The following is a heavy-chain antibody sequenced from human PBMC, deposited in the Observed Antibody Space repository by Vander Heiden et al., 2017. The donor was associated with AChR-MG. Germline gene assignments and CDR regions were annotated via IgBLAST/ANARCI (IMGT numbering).Heavy chain of an antibody. J-gene: IGHJ4*02. CDR2: IIPIFGTA. CDR1: GGTFSSYA. D-gene: IGHD3-22*01. CDR3: ARAAFYYDSSGYYYGLFDY. Sequence: QVQLVQSGAEVKKPGSVVKVSCKAAGGTFSSYALSWVRQAPGQGLGWMGGIIPIFGTANYAQKFQGRVTITADESTSTAYMELSSLRSEDTAVYYCARAAFYYDSSGYYYGLFDYWGQGTLVTVSS. V-gene: IGHV1-69*01.